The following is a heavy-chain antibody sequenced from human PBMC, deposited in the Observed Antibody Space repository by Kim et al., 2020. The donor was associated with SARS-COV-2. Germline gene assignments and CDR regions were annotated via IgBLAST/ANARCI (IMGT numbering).Heavy chain of an antibody. CDR1: GFTFDDYA. Sequence: GGSLRLSCAASGFTFDDYAMHWVRQAPGKGLEWVSLISWDGGSTYYADSVKGRFTISRDNSKNSLYLQMNSLRAEDTALYYCAKAHHDSRGPQHKYYYYYYGMDVWGQGTTVTVSS. D-gene: IGHD3-22*01. CDR3: AKAHHDSRGPQHKYYYYYYGMDV. J-gene: IGHJ6*02. V-gene: IGHV3-43D*03. CDR2: ISWDGGST.